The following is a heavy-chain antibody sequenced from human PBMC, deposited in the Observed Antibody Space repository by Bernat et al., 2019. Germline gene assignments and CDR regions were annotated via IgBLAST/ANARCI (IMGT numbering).Heavy chain of an antibody. Sequence: EVQLVESGGGLVQPGGSLRLSCVGSGFTLSDHYMDWVRQTPGKGLEWIGRSKNKANSYTAEYAASVKGRLTISRDDSKNLLSLQMTSLQTDDTAVYYCTRLERGGRSDYWGQGTLVTVSS. CDR2: SKNKANSYTA. D-gene: IGHD1-26*01. CDR3: TRLERGGRSDY. V-gene: IGHV3-72*01. J-gene: IGHJ4*02. CDR1: GFTLSDHY.